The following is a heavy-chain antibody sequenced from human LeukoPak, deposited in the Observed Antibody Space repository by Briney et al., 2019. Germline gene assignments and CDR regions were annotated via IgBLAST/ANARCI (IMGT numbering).Heavy chain of an antibody. CDR1: GFTVSSNY. CDR3: AKSPKTGFLFDY. CDR2: IYGGVNT. V-gene: IGHV3-66*01. Sequence: GGSPRPSCAASGFTVSSNYMSWVRQAPGKGLEWVSVIYGGVNTVYADSVQGRFTISRDNSKNTLYLQMSSLRAEDTAVYYCAKSPKTGFLFDYWGKGTLVTVSS. J-gene: IGHJ4*02. D-gene: IGHD1-1*01.